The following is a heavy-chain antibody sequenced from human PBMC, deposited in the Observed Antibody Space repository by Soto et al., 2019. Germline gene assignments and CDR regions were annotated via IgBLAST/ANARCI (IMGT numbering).Heavy chain of an antibody. CDR2: ISYDGSNK. CDR1: GFTFSSYG. D-gene: IGHD2-21*02. V-gene: IGHV3-30*18. J-gene: IGHJ4*02. CDR3: AKDLVTTKLGVDY. Sequence: QVQLVESGGGVVQPGRSLRLSCAASGFTFSSYGMHWVRQAPGKGLEWVAVISYDGSNKYYADSVKGRFTISRDNSKNTLYLQMNSLRAEDTAVYYCAKDLVTTKLGVDYWGQGTLVTVSS.